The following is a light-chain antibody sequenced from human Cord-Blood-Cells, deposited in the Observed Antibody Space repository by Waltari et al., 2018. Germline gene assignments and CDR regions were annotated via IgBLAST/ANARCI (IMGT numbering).Light chain of an antibody. CDR1: SRDVGSYNL. Sequence: QSALTQPASVSGSPGQSITISCTGTSRDVGSYNLVSWYQQHPGKAPQLMIYEGSKRPSGVSNRFSGSKSGNTASLTISGLQAEDEADYYCCSYAGSSTVFGGGTKLTVL. J-gene: IGLJ3*02. CDR2: EGS. CDR3: CSYAGSSTV. V-gene: IGLV2-23*01.